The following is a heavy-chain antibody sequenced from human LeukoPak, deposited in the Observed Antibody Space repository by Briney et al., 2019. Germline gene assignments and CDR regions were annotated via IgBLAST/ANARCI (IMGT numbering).Heavy chain of an antibody. CDR1: GFTFSSYS. D-gene: IGHD3-22*01. V-gene: IGHV3-21*01. J-gene: IGHJ4*02. CDR2: ISSSSSYI. Sequence: GGSLRLSCAASGFTFSSYSMNWVRQAPGKGLEWVSSISSSSSYIYYADSVKGRFTISRDNAKNSLYLQMNSLRAEDTAVYYCARVRSIYYDSSGYYPRSSYYFDYWGQGTLVTVSS. CDR3: ARVRSIYYDSSGYYPRSSYYFDY.